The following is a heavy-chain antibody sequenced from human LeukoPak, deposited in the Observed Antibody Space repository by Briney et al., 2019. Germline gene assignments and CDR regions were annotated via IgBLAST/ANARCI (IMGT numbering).Heavy chain of an antibody. V-gene: IGHV3-74*01. CDR1: GSTFSTSA. CDR3: ARGRDYAMDV. D-gene: IGHD3-10*01. Sequence: GGSLRLSCAGSGSTFSTSALDWVRQTPGKGLLWVSFIVNDGKTTNYADSVKGRFTISRDNAKNTLYLQMNSLRAEDTAVYYCARGRDYAMDVWGKGTTVTVSS. CDR2: IVNDGKTT. J-gene: IGHJ6*04.